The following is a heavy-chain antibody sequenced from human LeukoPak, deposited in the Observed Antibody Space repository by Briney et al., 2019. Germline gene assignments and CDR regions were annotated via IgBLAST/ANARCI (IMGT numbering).Heavy chain of an antibody. V-gene: IGHV3-74*01. CDR3: AKEIYSSQNPTADY. J-gene: IGHJ4*02. D-gene: IGHD6-13*01. Sequence: PGGSLRLSCAASGFTFSNYWMHWVRQAPGKGLMWVSHIDDDGSTTTAYADSVKGRFTISRDNSKNTLYLQMNSLRAEDTAVYYCAKEIYSSQNPTADYWGQGTLVTVSS. CDR2: IDDDGSTTT. CDR1: GFTFSNYW.